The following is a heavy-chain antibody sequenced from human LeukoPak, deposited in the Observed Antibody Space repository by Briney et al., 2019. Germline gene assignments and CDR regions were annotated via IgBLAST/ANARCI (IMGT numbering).Heavy chain of an antibody. CDR2: ISWNSGSI. CDR3: AKGYFDWLFPFDY. J-gene: IGHJ4*02. CDR1: GFTFYDYA. Sequence: PGGSLRLSCAASGFTFYDYAMHWVRQAPGKGLEWVSGISWNSGSIGYADSVKGRFTISRDNAKNSPYLQMNSLRAEDTALYYCAKGYFDWLFPFDYWGQGTLVTVSS. V-gene: IGHV3-9*01. D-gene: IGHD3-9*01.